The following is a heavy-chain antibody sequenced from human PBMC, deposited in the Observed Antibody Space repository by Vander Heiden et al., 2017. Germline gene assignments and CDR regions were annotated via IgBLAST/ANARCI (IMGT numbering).Heavy chain of an antibody. J-gene: IGHJ4*02. Sequence: ELQLVQSGAEGKKPGESLKSACKTSGYTFSTYWIGWVRQMPGKGLEWMGIIYPSDSDTKYSPSFQGQVTISADKSISTAYLQWSSLKASDTAMYYCARQGTGSGGWSYFDYWGQGTLVTVSS. CDR2: IYPSDSDT. D-gene: IGHD2-15*01. CDR3: ARQGTGSGGWSYFDY. V-gene: IGHV5-51*01. CDR1: GYTFSTYW.